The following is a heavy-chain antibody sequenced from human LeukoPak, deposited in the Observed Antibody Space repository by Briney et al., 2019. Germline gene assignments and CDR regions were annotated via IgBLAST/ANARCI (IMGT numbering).Heavy chain of an antibody. Sequence: PERSLRLSCAASGFTFRHYAVHWVRQAPGRGLEWVAVLSFDGAHKYYAESVKGRFTISKDNSNNTLFLQMDSLRLEDTALYYCVRARAGRLDYWGQGTLVTVSS. J-gene: IGHJ4*02. CDR2: LSFDGAHK. V-gene: IGHV3-30*04. CDR1: GFTFRHYA. D-gene: IGHD1-26*01. CDR3: VRARAGRLDY.